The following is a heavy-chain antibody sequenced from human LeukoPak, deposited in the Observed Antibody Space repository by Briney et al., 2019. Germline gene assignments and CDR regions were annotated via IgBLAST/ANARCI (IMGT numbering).Heavy chain of an antibody. Sequence: SETLSLTCTVSGYSISSGYYWGWIRQSPGKGLEWLGSIYQSGNTYYNPSLKSRVTISIDTSKNQFSLKLSSVTAADTAVYYCASGYYAFDIWGQGTMVTVSS. V-gene: IGHV4-38-2*02. D-gene: IGHD2-2*03. CDR2: IYQSGNT. CDR1: GYSISSGYY. J-gene: IGHJ3*02. CDR3: ASGYYAFDI.